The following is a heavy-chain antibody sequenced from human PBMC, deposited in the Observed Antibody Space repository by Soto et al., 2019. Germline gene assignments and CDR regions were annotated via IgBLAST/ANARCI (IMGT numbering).Heavy chain of an antibody. CDR2: IIPIFGTA. CDR3: ARGIPYCSGGSCYPALFQH. D-gene: IGHD2-15*01. V-gene: IGHV1-69*06. J-gene: IGHJ1*01. Sequence: SVKVSCKASGGTFSSYAISWVRQAPGQGLEWMGGIIPIFGTANYAQKFQGRVTITADKSTSTAYMELSSLRSEDTAVYYCARGIPYCSGGSCYPALFQHWGQGTLVTVSS. CDR1: GGTFSSYA.